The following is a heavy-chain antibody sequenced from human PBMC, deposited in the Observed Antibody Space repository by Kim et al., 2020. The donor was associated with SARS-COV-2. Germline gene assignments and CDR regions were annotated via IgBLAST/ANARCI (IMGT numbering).Heavy chain of an antibody. D-gene: IGHD3-22*01. Sequence: GGSLRLSCAASGFTFSSYAMSWVRQAPGKGLEWVSAISGSGGSTYYADSVKGRFTISRDNSKNTLYLQMNSLRAEDTAVYYCAKLGYYYDSSGYFDDAFDIWGQGTMVTVSS. V-gene: IGHV3-23*01. CDR1: GFTFSSYA. CDR2: ISGSGGST. CDR3: AKLGYYYDSSGYFDDAFDI. J-gene: IGHJ3*02.